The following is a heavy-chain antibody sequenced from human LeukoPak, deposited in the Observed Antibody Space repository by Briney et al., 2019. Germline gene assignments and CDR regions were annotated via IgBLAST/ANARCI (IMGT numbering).Heavy chain of an antibody. V-gene: IGHV3-53*01. D-gene: IGHD3-22*01. CDR2: IYSGGGT. J-gene: IGHJ6*02. CDR1: GFTVSSNY. Sequence: GGSLRLSCAASGFTVSSNYMSWVRQAPGKGLEWVSVIYSGGGTYYADSVKGRFTISRDNSKNTLYLQMNSLRAEDTAVYYCAREKDYYDSSGRTYYYGMDVWGQGTTVTVSS. CDR3: AREKDYYDSSGRTYYYGMDV.